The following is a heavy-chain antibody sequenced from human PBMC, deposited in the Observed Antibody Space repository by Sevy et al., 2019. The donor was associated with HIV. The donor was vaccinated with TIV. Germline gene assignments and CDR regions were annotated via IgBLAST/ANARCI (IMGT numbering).Heavy chain of an antibody. V-gene: IGHV3-21*01. CDR2: ISSSSSYI. Sequence: GGSLRLSCAASGFIFSNYNMNWVRQAPGKGLEWVSSISSSSSYIYYADSVKGRFTISRDNAKNSLYLQMNSLRAEDTAVYYCAGENYYHSEGYRFDYWGHGTLVTVSS. CDR3: AGENYYHSEGYRFDY. D-gene: IGHD3-22*01. J-gene: IGHJ4*01. CDR1: GFIFSNYN.